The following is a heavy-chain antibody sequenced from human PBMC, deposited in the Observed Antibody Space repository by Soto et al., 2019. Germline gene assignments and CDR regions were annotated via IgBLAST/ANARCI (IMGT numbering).Heavy chain of an antibody. V-gene: IGHV3-9*01. Sequence: EVQLVESGGGLVQPGRSLRLSCAASGFTFDDYAMHWVRQAPGKGLEWVSGISWNSGSIGYADSVKGRFTISRDNAKNSLYLQMNSLRAEDTALYYCAKDASSNYYGSGSLIDYWCQGTLVTVSS. J-gene: IGHJ4*02. CDR2: ISWNSGSI. CDR3: AKDASSNYYGSGSLIDY. D-gene: IGHD3-10*01. CDR1: GFTFDDYA.